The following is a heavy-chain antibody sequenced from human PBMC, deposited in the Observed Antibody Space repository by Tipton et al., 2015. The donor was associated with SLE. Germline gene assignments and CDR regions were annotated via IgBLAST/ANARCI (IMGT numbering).Heavy chain of an antibody. CDR2: IYYSGST. Sequence: TLSLTCAVYGGSFSGYYWSWIRQPPGKGLEWIGSIYYSGSTYYNPSLKSRVTISVDTSKNQFSLKLSSVTAADTAVYYCARALRYQLLPRAYFDYLGQGTLVTVSS. CDR1: GGSFSGYY. V-gene: IGHV4-34*01. D-gene: IGHD2-2*01. CDR3: ARALRYQLLPRAYFDY. J-gene: IGHJ4*02.